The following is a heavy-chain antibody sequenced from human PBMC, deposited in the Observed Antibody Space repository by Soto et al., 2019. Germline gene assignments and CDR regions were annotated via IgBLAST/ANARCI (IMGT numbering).Heavy chain of an antibody. Sequence: QVQQQESGPGLLKPLETLSLTCSVSGGSISSYHWSWIRQPAGKGLEWIGRMYSTGNTNYNPSLKSRVTVSIDTSKNQFFLRLNSVTAADSAVYYCAREFGDNWNYGAYWGQGTAVTVSS. CDR2: MYSTGNT. V-gene: IGHV4-4*07. J-gene: IGHJ4*02. CDR1: GGSISSYH. D-gene: IGHD1-7*01. CDR3: AREFGDNWNYGAY.